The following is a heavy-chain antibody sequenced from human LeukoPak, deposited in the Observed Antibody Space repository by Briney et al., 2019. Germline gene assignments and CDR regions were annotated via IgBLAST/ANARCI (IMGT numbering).Heavy chain of an antibody. V-gene: IGHV3-7*03. CDR3: ARAMDV. CDR1: EFTFGKYW. J-gene: IGHJ6*02. Sequence: GGSLRLSCVASEFTFGKYWMSWVRQAPGKGLEWVVNIKLDGSEKYYVDSVKGRFTISRDNAKNSVYLQMNSLRAEDTAVYYCARAMDVWGQGTTVIVSS. CDR2: IKLDGSEK.